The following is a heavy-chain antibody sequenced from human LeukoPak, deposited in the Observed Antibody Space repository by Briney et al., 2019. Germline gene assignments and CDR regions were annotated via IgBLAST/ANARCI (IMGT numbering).Heavy chain of an antibody. CDR1: GGSFSGYY. V-gene: IGHV4-34*01. J-gene: IGHJ5*02. CDR2: IYHSGST. D-gene: IGHD7-27*01. CDR3: AGGFKMVEYWGKTNWFDP. Sequence: SETLSLTCAVYGGSFSGYYWSWIRQPPGKGLEWIGEIYHSGSTNYNPSLKSRVTISVDKSKNQFSLKLSSVTAADTAVYYCAGGFKMVEYWGKTNWFDPWGQGTLVTVSS.